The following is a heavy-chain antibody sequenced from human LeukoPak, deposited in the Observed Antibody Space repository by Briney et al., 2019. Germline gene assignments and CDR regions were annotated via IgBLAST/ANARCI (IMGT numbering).Heavy chain of an antibody. D-gene: IGHD3-10*01. CDR2: IKQDGSEK. CDR3: AINPRARKDMVRDDYYYYYGMDV. V-gene: IGHV3-7*03. CDR1: GFTFSSYW. Sequence: GGSLRLSCAASGFTFSSYWMSWVRQAPGKGLEWVANIKQDGSEKYYVDSVKGRFTISRDNAKNSLYLQMNSLRAEDTAVYYCAINPRARKDMVRDDYYYYYGMDVWGKGTTVTVSS. J-gene: IGHJ6*04.